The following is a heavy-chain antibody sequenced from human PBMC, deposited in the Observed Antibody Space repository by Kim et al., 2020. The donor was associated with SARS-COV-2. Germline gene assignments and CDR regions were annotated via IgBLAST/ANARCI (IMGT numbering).Heavy chain of an antibody. D-gene: IGHD6-13*01. Sequence: ASVKVSCKVSGYTLTELSMHWVRQAPGKGLEWMGGFDPEDGETIYAQKFQGRVTMTEDTSTDTAYMELSSLRSEDTAVYYCATVDSSAAALYYFDYWGQGTLVTVSS. J-gene: IGHJ4*02. CDR3: ATVDSSAAALYYFDY. CDR2: FDPEDGET. CDR1: GYTLTELS. V-gene: IGHV1-24*01.